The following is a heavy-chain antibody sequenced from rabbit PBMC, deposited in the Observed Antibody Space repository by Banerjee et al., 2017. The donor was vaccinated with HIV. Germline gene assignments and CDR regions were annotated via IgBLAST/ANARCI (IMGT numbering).Heavy chain of an antibody. CDR1: GFSFSSSYD. V-gene: IGHV1S40*01. D-gene: IGHD6-1*01. J-gene: IGHJ4*01. CDR2: INAGSTGTT. CDR3: ARDAIGVAYYFNL. Sequence: QSLEESGGDLVKPGASLTLTCTASGFSFSSSYDMCWVRQAPGKGLEWIACINAGSTGTTYYATWAKGRFTISRTSSTTVTLQMTSLTAADTATYFCARDAIGVAYYFNLWGPGTLVTVS.